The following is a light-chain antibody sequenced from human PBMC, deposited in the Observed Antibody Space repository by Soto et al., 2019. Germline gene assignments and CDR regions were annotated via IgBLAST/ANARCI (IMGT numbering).Light chain of an antibody. Sequence: NFMLTQPQSVSGSPGKTVTISCTGSSGSIASNFVLWYQQRPGRAPTTVIYEDNKRPSGVPDRFSGSIDRSSNSASLTISGLQAEDEADYYCISYATTGGVLFGGGTKVTVL. CDR1: SGSIASNF. CDR3: ISYATTGGVL. CDR2: EDN. V-gene: IGLV6-57*02. J-gene: IGLJ2*01.